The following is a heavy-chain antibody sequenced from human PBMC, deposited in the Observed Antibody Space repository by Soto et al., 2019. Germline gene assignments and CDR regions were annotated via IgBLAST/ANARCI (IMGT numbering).Heavy chain of an antibody. D-gene: IGHD3-9*01. Sequence: TSETLSLTCTVSGGSISSGGYYWSWIRQHPGKGLEWIGYIYYSGSTYYNPSLKSRVTISVDTSKNQFSLKLSSVTAADTAVYYCARAGPYDILTGYYNGMDVWGQGTTVTVSS. CDR3: ARAGPYDILTGYYNGMDV. CDR1: GGSISSGGYY. V-gene: IGHV4-31*03. CDR2: IYYSGST. J-gene: IGHJ6*02.